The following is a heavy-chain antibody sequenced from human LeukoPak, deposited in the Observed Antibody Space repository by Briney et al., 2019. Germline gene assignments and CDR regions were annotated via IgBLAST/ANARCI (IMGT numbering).Heavy chain of an antibody. CDR2: YYYSSGT. D-gene: IGHD1-26*01. V-gene: IGHV4-59*01. CDR1: CGFISCCY. CDR3: ARGYHRGSYRPLYYFDY. J-gene: IGHJ4*02. Sequence: KPSETLSFSCSVSCGFISCCYWSWSQMPPEKVLEWIGNYYYSSGTNYNPSLKSRVTISVDTSKNQFSLKLSSVTAADTAVYYCARGYHRGSYRPLYYFDYWGQGTLVTVSS.